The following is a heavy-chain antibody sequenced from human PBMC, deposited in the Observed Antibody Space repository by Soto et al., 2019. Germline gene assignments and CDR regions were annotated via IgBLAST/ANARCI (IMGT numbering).Heavy chain of an antibody. Sequence: PSETLSLTFAVSGGSISSSNWWSWVRQPPGKGLDWIGEIYHSGSTNYNPSLKSRVTISVDKSKNQFSLKLSSVTAADTAVYYCASAVPAAMGVGYYYYYGMDVWGQGTTVTVSS. CDR2: IYHSGST. D-gene: IGHD2-2*01. CDR1: GGSISSSNW. J-gene: IGHJ6*02. CDR3: ASAVPAAMGVGYYYYYGMDV. V-gene: IGHV4-4*02.